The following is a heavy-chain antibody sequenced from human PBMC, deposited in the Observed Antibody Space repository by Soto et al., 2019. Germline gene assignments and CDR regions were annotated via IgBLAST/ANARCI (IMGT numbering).Heavy chain of an antibody. D-gene: IGHD2-2*01. CDR2: ISDSARTI. J-gene: IGHJ4*02. CDR1: GFTFSDYY. Sequence: GGSLRLSCAASGFTFSDYYMSWVRQAPGKGLELVSYISDSARTIDYVDSVKGRFTISRDNAKNSLSLQMYSLRAEDTAVYYCARASCSSASCYFFDFWGQGTLVTVSS. CDR3: ARASCSSASCYFFDF. V-gene: IGHV3-11*01.